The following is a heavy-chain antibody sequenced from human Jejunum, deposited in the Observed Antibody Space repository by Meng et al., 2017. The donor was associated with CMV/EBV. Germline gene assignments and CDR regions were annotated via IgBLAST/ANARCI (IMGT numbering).Heavy chain of an antibody. CDR3: ARATGFQLRNFDY. V-gene: IGHV4-59*01. CDR2: IYYSGST. CDR1: GGSISSYY. J-gene: IGHJ4*02. Sequence: TVSGGSISSYYWSWIRQPPGKGLEWIGYIYYSGSTNYTPSLKSRVTISVDTSKNQFSLRLSSVTAADTAVYYCARATGFQLRNFDYWGQGTLVTVSS. D-gene: IGHD4-23*01.